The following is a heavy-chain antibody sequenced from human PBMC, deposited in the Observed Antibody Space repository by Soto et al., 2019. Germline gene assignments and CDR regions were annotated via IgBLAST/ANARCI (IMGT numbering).Heavy chain of an antibody. J-gene: IGHJ4*02. CDR2: IYYIGST. Sequence: SETLSLTCTVSGGSISSYYWSWIRQPPGKGLEWIGYIYYIGSTNYNPSLKSRVTISVDTSKNQFSLKLSSVTAADTAVYYCARGKNGPIDYWGQGTLVTVSS. CDR1: GGSISSYY. CDR3: ARGKNGPIDY. D-gene: IGHD4-17*01. V-gene: IGHV4-59*01.